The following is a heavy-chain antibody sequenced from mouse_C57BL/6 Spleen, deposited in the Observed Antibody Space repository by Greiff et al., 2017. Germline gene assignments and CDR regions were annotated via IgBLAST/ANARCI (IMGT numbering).Heavy chain of an antibody. J-gene: IGHJ1*03. V-gene: IGHV1-69*01. Sequence: QVQLQQPGAELVMPGASVKLSCKASGYTFTSHWMHWVKQRPGQGLEWIGEIDPSDSYTNYNQKFKGKSTLTVDKSSSTAYMQLSSLTSADSAVYYCARYGTTVVAPHWYFDVWGTGTTVTVSS. CDR2: IDPSDSYT. CDR1: GYTFTSHW. CDR3: ARYGTTVVAPHWYFDV. D-gene: IGHD1-1*01.